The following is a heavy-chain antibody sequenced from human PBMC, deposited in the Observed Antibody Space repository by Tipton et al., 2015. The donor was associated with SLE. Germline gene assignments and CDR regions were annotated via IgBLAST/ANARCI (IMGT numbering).Heavy chain of an antibody. CDR3: ATANCSGGSCYPVNPCDI. J-gene: IGHJ3*02. Sequence: LRLSCSVSGDSISSHYWTWIRRPPGKGLEWIGCIYYSGNTNYHPSHKSRFTISVDTSKSQFSLKQRYVTAADTAVYYCATANCSGGSCYPVNPCDIWGQGTLVTFSS. V-gene: IGHV4-59*08. CDR1: GDSISSHY. D-gene: IGHD2-15*01. CDR2: IYYSGNT.